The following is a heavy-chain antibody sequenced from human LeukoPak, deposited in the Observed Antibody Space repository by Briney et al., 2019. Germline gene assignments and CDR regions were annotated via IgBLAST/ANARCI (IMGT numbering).Heavy chain of an antibody. V-gene: IGHV4-39*07. J-gene: IGHJ6*03. Sequence: SETLSLTCSVSGGSISSTSHHWDWIRQPPGKGLEWIGSIYYSGSTYYNPSLKSRVTISVDTSKNQFSLKLSSVTAADTAVYYCARDVPYYDFWSGYYTGTQLYYCYYYMDVWGKGTTVTVSS. CDR2: IYYSGST. D-gene: IGHD3-3*01. CDR3: ARDVPYYDFWSGYYTGTQLYYCYYYMDV. CDR1: GGSISSTSHH.